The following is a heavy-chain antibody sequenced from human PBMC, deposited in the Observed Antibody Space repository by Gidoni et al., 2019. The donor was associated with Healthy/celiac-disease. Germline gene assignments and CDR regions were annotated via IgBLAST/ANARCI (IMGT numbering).Heavy chain of an antibody. CDR2: IIPILGIA. D-gene: IGHD5-12*01. CDR1: GGTFSSYA. J-gene: IGHJ4*02. Sequence: QVQLVQSGAEVKKPGPSAKVSCKASGGTFSSYAISWVRQAPGQGREWMGRIIPILGIANYEQKFQGRVTITADKSTSTAYMELSSLRSEDTAVYYCARDGAGRDGYNRLDYWGQGTLVTVSS. V-gene: IGHV1-69*04. CDR3: ARDGAGRDGYNRLDY.